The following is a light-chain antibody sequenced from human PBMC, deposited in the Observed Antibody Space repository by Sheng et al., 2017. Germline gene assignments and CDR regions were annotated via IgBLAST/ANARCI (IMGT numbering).Light chain of an antibody. CDR2: EVN. CDR3: CSYASSVSYV. CDR1: SSDVGSYNL. J-gene: IGLJ1*01. V-gene: IGLV2-23*02. Sequence: QSALTQPASVSGSPGQSITISCAGTSSDVGSYNLVSWYQQYPGKAPKLMIYEVNKRPSGVSNRFSGSKSGNTASLTISGLQAEDEADYYCCSYASSVSYVFGTGTKVTV.